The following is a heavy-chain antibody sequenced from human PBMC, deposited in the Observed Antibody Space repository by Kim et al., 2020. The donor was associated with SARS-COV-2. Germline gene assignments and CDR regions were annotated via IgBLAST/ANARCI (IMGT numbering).Heavy chain of an antibody. CDR1: GGTFSSYA. V-gene: IGHV1-69*13. J-gene: IGHJ3*02. CDR3: ARDTPYYYDSSGYPRLDAFDI. D-gene: IGHD3-22*01. Sequence: SVKVSCKASGGTFSSYAISWVRQAPGQGLEWMGGIIPIFGTANYAQKFQGRVTITADESTSTAYMELSSLRSEDTAVYYCARDTPYYYDSSGYPRLDAFDIWGQGTMVTVSS. CDR2: IIPIFGTA.